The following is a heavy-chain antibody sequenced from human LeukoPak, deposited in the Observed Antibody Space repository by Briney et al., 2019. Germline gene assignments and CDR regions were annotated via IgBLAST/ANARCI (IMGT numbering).Heavy chain of an antibody. D-gene: IGHD6-13*01. Sequence: GGSLRLSCAASGFTFSNYGMHWVRQTPGKGLEWVAVISYHGSNQYYIDSVKGRFTISRDNSKNTLYLQMNSLRAEDTAVYYCTKDGSNWQTSPVYLPGDYWGQGTLVSVSS. J-gene: IGHJ4*02. CDR2: ISYHGSNQ. CDR3: TKDGSNWQTSPVYLPGDY. V-gene: IGHV3-30*18. CDR1: GFTFSNYG.